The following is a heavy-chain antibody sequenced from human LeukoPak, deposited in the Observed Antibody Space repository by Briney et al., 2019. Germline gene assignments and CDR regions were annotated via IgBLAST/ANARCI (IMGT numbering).Heavy chain of an antibody. D-gene: IGHD3-10*01. CDR2: IYPGDSDT. J-gene: IGHJ4*02. CDR3: ARPDGAYGSGSYFHY. V-gene: IGHV5-51*01. Sequence: GESLKISCKGSGYTFPSYWIGWVRQMPGKSLEWMGIIYPGDSDTRYSPSFQGQVTISADKSISTAYLQWRSLKASDTAMYYCARPDGAYGSGSYFHYWGQGTLVTVSS. CDR1: GYTFPSYW.